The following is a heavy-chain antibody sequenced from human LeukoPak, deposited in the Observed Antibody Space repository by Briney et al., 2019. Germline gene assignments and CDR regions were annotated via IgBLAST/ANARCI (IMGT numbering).Heavy chain of an antibody. CDR1: GGSFSGYY. Sequence: SETLSLTCAVYGGSFSGYYWSWIRQPPGKGLGWIGEINHSGSTNYNPSLKSRVTISVDTSKNQFSLKLSSVTAADTAVYYCARYIAATPFDYWGQGTLVTVSS. J-gene: IGHJ4*02. CDR3: ARYIAATPFDY. CDR2: INHSGST. D-gene: IGHD6-25*01. V-gene: IGHV4-34*01.